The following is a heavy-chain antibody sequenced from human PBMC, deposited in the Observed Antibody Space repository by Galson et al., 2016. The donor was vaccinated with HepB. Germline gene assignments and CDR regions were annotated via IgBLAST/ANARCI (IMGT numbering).Heavy chain of an antibody. CDR1: GYSFTSYW. Sequence: QSGAEVKNPGESLRISCKGFGYSFTSYWIGWVRQMPGKGLEWMGLIYPGDSDTRYSPSFQGQVTISVDKSTSTAYLQWSSLRASDAAVYYCARLGYDFWSGYNTYYYDYYMEVWGKGTTVTVSS. CDR3: ARLGYDFWSGYNTYYYDYYMEV. V-gene: IGHV5-51*01. CDR2: IYPGDSDT. D-gene: IGHD3-3*01. J-gene: IGHJ6*03.